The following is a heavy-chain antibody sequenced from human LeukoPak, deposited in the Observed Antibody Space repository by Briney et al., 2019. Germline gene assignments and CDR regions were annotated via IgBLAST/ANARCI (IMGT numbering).Heavy chain of an antibody. CDR2: IYHSGST. CDR3: AREGEVTVFDY. V-gene: IGHV4-38-2*02. CDR1: GYSISSGYY. Sequence: SETLSLTCTVSGYSISSGYYWGWIRQPPGKGLEWIGSIYHSGSTYYNPSLKSRVTISVDTSKNQFSLMLSSVTAADTAVYYCAREGEVTVFDYWGQGTLVTVSS. J-gene: IGHJ4*02. D-gene: IGHD2-21*02.